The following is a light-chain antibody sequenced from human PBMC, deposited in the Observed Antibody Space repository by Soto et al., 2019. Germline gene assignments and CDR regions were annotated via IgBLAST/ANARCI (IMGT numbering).Light chain of an antibody. CDR1: SSDVGGYNY. J-gene: IGLJ2*01. CDR3: SSYTSSSTQGV. V-gene: IGLV2-14*01. CDR2: DVS. Sequence: QSALTQPASVSGSPGQSITISCTGNSSDVGGYNYVSWYQQHPGKAPKLMIYDVSNRPSGVSNRFSGSKSGNTASLTISGLQAEDEADYYCSSYTSSSTQGVFGGGTKVTVL.